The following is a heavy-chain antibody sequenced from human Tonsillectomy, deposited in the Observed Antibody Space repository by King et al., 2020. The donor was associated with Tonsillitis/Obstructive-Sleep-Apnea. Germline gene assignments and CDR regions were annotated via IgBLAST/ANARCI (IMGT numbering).Heavy chain of an antibody. J-gene: IGHJ4*02. CDR3: ARDSMSHYYDSSAYYTFNY. D-gene: IGHD3-22*01. Sequence: QLVQSGAEVKKPGASVKVSCKASGYTFTNYGISWVRQAPGQGLEWTAWISAHNGHTNYAQKVQGRVTMTTDASTSTAYMELRSLRSDDTAVYYCARDSMSHYYDSSAYYTFNYWGQGTLVTVSS. V-gene: IGHV1-18*01. CDR1: GYTFTNYG. CDR2: ISAHNGHT.